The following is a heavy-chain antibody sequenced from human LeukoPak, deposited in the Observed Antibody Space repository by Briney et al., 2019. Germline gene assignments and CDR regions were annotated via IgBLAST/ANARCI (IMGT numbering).Heavy chain of an antibody. CDR2: IHPSGTT. J-gene: IGHJ4*02. V-gene: IGHV4-4*07. D-gene: IGHD6-19*01. CDR3: ARETEVPGGRSWDF. Sequence: SETLSLTCTVSGGSISSYYWTWIRQPAGKGLEWIGRIHPSGTTNHNPSLKSRVIMPLDMSNNQFSLKVRSVTAVDTAVYYCARETEVPGGRSWDFWGQGTLVTVSS. CDR1: GGSISSYY.